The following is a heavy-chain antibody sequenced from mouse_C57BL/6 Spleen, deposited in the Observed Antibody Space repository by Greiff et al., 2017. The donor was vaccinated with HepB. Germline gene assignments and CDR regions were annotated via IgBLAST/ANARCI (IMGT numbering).Heavy chain of an antibody. D-gene: IGHD1-1*01. V-gene: IGHV1-72*01. CDR2: IDPNSGGT. J-gene: IGHJ4*01. CDR1: GYTFTSYW. Sequence: QVQLQQPGAELVKPGASVKLSCKASGYTFTSYWMHWVKQRPGRGLEWIGRIDPNSGGTKYNEKFKSKATLTVDKSSSTAYMQLSSLTSEDSAVYYCANPYCCGSGYAMDYWGQGTSVTVSS. CDR3: ANPYCCGSGYAMDY.